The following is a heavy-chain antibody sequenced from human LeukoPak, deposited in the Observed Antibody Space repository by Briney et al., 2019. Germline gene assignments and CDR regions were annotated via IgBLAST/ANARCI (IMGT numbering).Heavy chain of an antibody. CDR2: IRFSNDNT. CDR1: GFTFTSYA. Sequence: GGSLRLSCAVSGFTFTSYAMHWVRQAPGKGLEWVSAIRFSNDNTHYADSVKGRFIVSRDNSKNTVYLQMNSLRAEDTAVYYCARLPWSDFPYWGQGTLVTVSS. D-gene: IGHD3-3*01. J-gene: IGHJ4*02. CDR3: ARLPWSDFPY. V-gene: IGHV3-23*01.